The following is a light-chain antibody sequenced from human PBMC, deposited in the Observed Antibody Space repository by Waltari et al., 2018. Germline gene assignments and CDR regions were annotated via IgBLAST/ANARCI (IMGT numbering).Light chain of an antibody. CDR1: SSDIGGYNY. CDR3: SSYGSSSTLEV. J-gene: IGLJ1*01. Sequence: SALTQPASVSGSPGQSITISCTGTSSDIGGYNYVCWYQQHPGKAPKLLIFDVSNRPSVVSSSFSGSKSGNTASLTISGLQAEDEADYYCSSYGSSSTLEVFGTGTKVTVL. CDR2: DVS. V-gene: IGLV2-14*03.